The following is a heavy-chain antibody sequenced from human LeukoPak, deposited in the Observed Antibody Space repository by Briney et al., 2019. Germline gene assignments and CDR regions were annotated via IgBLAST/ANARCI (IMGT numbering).Heavy chain of an antibody. D-gene: IGHD3-22*01. Sequence: SETLSLTCSVSGGSISNSSYYWGWIRQPPGKGLEWIGTIYYSGSTYHNPSLKSRVIISVDTSKNQFSLKLSSMTAADTAVYYCARQRSKYYYENYWGQGTLVTVSS. CDR3: ARQRSKYYYENY. V-gene: IGHV4-39*01. CDR2: IYYSGST. J-gene: IGHJ4*02. CDR1: GGSISNSSYY.